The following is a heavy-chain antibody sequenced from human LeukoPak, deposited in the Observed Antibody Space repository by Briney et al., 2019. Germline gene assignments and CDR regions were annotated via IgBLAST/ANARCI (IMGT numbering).Heavy chain of an antibody. V-gene: IGHV1-69*04. CDR3: ARDQGGRSYGMDV. Sequence: GASVKVSYKASGGTFSSYAISWVRQAPGQGLEWMGRIIPILGIANYAQKFQGRVTITADKSTSTAYMELSSLRSEDTAVYYCARDQGGRSYGMDVWGQGTTVTVSS. CDR1: GGTFSSYA. CDR2: IIPILGIA. D-gene: IGHD3-16*01. J-gene: IGHJ6*02.